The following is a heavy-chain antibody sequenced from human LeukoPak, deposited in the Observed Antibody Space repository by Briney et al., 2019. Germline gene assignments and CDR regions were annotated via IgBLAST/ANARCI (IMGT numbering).Heavy chain of an antibody. CDR3: ARDLGIATDY. CDR2: IYSGGSA. V-gene: IGHV3-53*01. D-gene: IGHD6-13*01. CDR1: GLTVSSNY. J-gene: IGHJ4*02. Sequence: GGSLRLSCAASGLTVSSNYMSWVRQAPGKGLEWVSVIYSGGSAYYADSVKGRFTISRDNSKNTLYLQMNSLRAEDTAVYYCARDLGIATDYWGQGTLVTVSS.